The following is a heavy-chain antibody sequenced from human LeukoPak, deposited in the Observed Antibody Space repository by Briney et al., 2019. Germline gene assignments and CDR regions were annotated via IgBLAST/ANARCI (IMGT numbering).Heavy chain of an antibody. Sequence: SETLSLTCTVSGGSISSYYWSWIRQPPGKGLEWIGYIYYSGSTNYNPSLKSRVTISVDTSKNQFSLKLSSVTAADTAVYYCSRKMYFYDCSGYFPAHLGFDPWGQGTLVTVSS. V-gene: IGHV4-59*01. J-gene: IGHJ5*02. CDR1: GGSISSYY. CDR3: SRKMYFYDCSGYFPAHLGFDP. D-gene: IGHD3-22*01. CDR2: IYYSGST.